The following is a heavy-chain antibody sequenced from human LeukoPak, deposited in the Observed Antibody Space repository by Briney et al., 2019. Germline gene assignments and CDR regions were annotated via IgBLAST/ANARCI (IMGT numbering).Heavy chain of an antibody. Sequence: SETLSLTCTVSGGTISSYYWSWIRQPPGKGLDWIGYIFYSGSTNYNPSLKSRVTISVDTSKNQFSLKLSSVTAADTAVYYCARHGGVSSGALVWGRGTLVTVSS. CDR3: ARHGGVSSGALV. CDR1: GGTISSYY. J-gene: IGHJ4*02. CDR2: IFYSGST. D-gene: IGHD3-22*01. V-gene: IGHV4-59*08.